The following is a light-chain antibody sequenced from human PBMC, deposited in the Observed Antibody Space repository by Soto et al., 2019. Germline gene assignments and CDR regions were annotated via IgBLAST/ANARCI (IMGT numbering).Light chain of an antibody. CDR2: DAS. V-gene: IGKV3-11*01. CDR1: QSVNRY. J-gene: IGKJ1*01. Sequence: ENVLTQSPATLSLSPGERATLSCWASQSVNRYLVWYQQKPGQAPRLLMYDASKRATGIPARFSGSGSGTDFTLTISSLEPEDFAVYYCQQRDIWPWTFGQGTKVDIK. CDR3: QQRDIWPWT.